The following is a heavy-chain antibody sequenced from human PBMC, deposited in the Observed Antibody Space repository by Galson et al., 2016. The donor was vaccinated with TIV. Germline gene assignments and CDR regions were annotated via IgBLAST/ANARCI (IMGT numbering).Heavy chain of an antibody. CDR2: ISWNSGST. V-gene: IGHV3-9*01. CDR3: AKSEDFTVGTARH. D-gene: IGHD4-23*01. CDR1: GFTFDDYA. Sequence: SLRLSFAASGFTFDDYAMHWVRQVPGRGLEWVSVISWNSGSTVYADSVKGRFIISRDNANNILFLQMNSLKPEDSAIYYCAKSEDFTVGTARHWGKGTQVTVSS. J-gene: IGHJ4*02.